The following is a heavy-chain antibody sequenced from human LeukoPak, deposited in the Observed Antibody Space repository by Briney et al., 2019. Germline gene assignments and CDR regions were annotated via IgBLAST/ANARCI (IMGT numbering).Heavy chain of an antibody. CDR1: GLTFSSHW. CDR3: ARVISSWADYYYYGMDV. CDR2: ITNDGSST. Sequence: GGSLRLSCAASGLTFSSHWMHWVRQAPGKGLVWVSRITNDGSSTTYADSVKGRFTISRDNAKSTLYLQMNSLRAEDTAVYYCARVISSWADYYYYGMDVWGQGTTVTVSS. V-gene: IGHV3-74*01. J-gene: IGHJ6*02. D-gene: IGHD6-13*01.